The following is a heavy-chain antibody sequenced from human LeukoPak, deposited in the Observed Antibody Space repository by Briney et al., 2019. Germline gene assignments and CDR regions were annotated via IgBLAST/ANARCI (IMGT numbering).Heavy chain of an antibody. Sequence: GGSLRLSCAASGFTFSSYGMHWVRKAPGKGLEWVAFIRYDGSNKYYADSVKGRFTISRDNSKNTLYLQMNSLRAEDTAVYYCAKTLLRFLQYQFDYWGQGTLVTVSS. V-gene: IGHV3-30*02. CDR2: IRYDGSNK. CDR3: AKTLLRFLQYQFDY. CDR1: GFTFSSYG. D-gene: IGHD3-3*01. J-gene: IGHJ4*02.